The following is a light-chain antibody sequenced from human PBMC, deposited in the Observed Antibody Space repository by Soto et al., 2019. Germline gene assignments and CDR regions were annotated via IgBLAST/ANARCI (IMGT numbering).Light chain of an antibody. V-gene: IGLV2-14*01. CDR3: SSFTTSSTYV. CDR1: SSDVGASDS. J-gene: IGLJ1*01. CDR2: QVN. Sequence: QSALPQPASVSGSPGQSITISCTGTSSDVGASDSVSWYQQYPGRAPKLMIHQVNNRPSGVSNRFSGSKSGNSASLTISGLQAEDEADYYCSSFTTSSTYVVGAGTKVTVL.